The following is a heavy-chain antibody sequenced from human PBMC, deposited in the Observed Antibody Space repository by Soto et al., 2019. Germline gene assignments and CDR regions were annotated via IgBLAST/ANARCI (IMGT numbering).Heavy chain of an antibody. V-gene: IGHV1-3*01. CDR1: GYTFTSYA. J-gene: IGHJ4*02. CDR3: ARVASWPRPYFSSSGCYGFDY. Sequence: ASVNVSCKASGYTFTSYAMHWVRQAPGQRLEWMGWINAGNGNTKYSQKFQGRVTITRDTSTSTAYMELSSLRSEDTAVYYCARVASWPRPYFSSSGCYGFDYWCQGTLVTVSS. D-gene: IGHD2-2*01. CDR2: INAGNGNT.